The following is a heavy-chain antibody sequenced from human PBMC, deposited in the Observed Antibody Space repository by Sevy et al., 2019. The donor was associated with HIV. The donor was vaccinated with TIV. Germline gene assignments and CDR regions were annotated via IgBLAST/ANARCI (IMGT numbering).Heavy chain of an antibody. CDR2: INPNSRGT. CDR3: ARDGDSRALGSFDP. CDR1: GYTFTGYY. V-gene: IGHV1-2*06. Sequence: AAVKVSCKASGYTFTGYYMHWVGQAPGQGLERMGRINPNSRGTNYPQKFQGRVTMTRNTSISTAYMELSRLRSDDTAVYYCARDGDSRALGSFDPWGQGTPVSVSS. D-gene: IGHD3-22*01. J-gene: IGHJ5*02.